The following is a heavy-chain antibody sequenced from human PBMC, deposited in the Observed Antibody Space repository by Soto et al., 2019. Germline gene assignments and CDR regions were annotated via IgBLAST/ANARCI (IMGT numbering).Heavy chain of an antibody. CDR1: GFTFSGYA. J-gene: IGHJ5*02. Sequence: GGSLRLSCAASGFTFSGYAMHWVRQAPGKGLEWVAVISYDGSNKYYTDSVKGRFTISRDNSKNTLYLQMNSLRAEDTAVYYCARLGLSPHYYDSSGFSEFDPWGQGTLVTVSS. V-gene: IGHV3-30-3*01. CDR2: ISYDGSNK. CDR3: ARLGLSPHYYDSSGFSEFDP. D-gene: IGHD3-22*01.